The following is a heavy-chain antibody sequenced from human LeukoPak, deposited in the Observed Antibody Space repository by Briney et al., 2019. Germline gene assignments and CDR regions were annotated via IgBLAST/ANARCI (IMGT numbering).Heavy chain of an antibody. CDR2: FDPEDGET. D-gene: IGHD3-10*01. CDR1: GYTLTELS. CDR3: ATEGKMVRGVYTDY. Sequence: GASEKVSCKVSGYTLTELSMHWVRQAPGKGLEWMGRFDPEDGETIYAQKFQGRVTMTADTSTDTAYMELSSLRSEDTAVYYCATEGKMVRGVYTDYWGQGTLVTVSS. J-gene: IGHJ4*02. V-gene: IGHV1-24*01.